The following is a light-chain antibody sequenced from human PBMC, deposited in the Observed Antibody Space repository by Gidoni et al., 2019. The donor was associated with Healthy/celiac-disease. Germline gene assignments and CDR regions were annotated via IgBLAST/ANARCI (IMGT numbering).Light chain of an antibody. CDR2: NAS. V-gene: IGKV3-11*01. J-gene: IGKJ4*01. Sequence: EIVLTQSPATLSLSPGERATLSCRASQSVSSYLAWYQQKPGQAPRLLIYNASNRATGIPARVSGSGSGTDLTRTNSSLEPEDFAVYYCQQRSNWPLTCGGGTKVEIK. CDR3: QQRSNWPLT. CDR1: QSVSSY.